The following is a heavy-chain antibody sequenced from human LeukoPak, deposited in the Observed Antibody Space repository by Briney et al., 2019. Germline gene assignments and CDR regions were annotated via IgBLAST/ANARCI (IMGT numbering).Heavy chain of an antibody. D-gene: IGHD3-10*01. CDR2: INPNSGGR. CDR1: VYIFTGYY. CDR3: AGNIWVGESADAFDI. Sequence: ASVKVSCKASVYIFTGYYFHWVRQAPGQGLEGMGLINPNSGGRNYAQKFQGRLTMIRDKTSKTDYMELSSLTSDDTPVYYCAGNIWVGESADAFDIWGQGTTVTVSS. J-gene: IGHJ3*02. V-gene: IGHV1-2*02.